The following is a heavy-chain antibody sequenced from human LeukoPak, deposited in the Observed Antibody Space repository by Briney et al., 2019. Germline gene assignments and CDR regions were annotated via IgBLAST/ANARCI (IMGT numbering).Heavy chain of an antibody. CDR3: ARDRGFTFDQ. CDR1: GITFSSYW. J-gene: IGHJ4*02. Sequence: PGGSLRLSCAASGITFSSYWMHWVRQAPGKGLVWVSRIHSDGSTTSYADSVKGRFTISRDNAKNTLYLQMNSLRAEDTAVYYCARDRGFTFDQWGQGTLVTVSS. D-gene: IGHD1-26*01. CDR2: IHSDGSTT. V-gene: IGHV3-74*01.